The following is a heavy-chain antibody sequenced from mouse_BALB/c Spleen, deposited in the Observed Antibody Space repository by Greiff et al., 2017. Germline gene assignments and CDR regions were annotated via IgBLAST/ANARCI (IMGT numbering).Heavy chain of an antibody. V-gene: IGHV5-4*02. J-gene: IGHJ4*01. CDR2: ISDGGSYT. CDR1: GFTFSDYY. Sequence: VESGGGLVKPGGSLKLSCAASGFTFSDYYMYWVRQTPEKRLEWVATISDGGSYTYYPDSVKGRFTISRDNAKNNLYLQMSSLKSEDTAMYYCARGNNYDAMDYWGQGTSVTVSS. D-gene: IGHD1-3*01. CDR3: ARGNNYDAMDY.